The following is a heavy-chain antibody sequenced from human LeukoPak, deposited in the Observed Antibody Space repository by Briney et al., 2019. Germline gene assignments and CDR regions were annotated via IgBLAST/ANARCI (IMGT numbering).Heavy chain of an antibody. CDR1: GYRFTNYW. CDR2: IYPVDSDT. D-gene: IGHD3-22*01. Sequence: HGESLKISCQGSGYRFTNYWIAWVRQIPGKGLELMGSIYPVDSDTRYSPSFQGQLPISAVQSITPAYLLSNRLKAPHTAKYYCTREGVYYSDSSAYYYWGQGTLVTVSS. J-gene: IGHJ4*02. CDR3: TREGVYYSDSSAYYY. V-gene: IGHV5-51*01.